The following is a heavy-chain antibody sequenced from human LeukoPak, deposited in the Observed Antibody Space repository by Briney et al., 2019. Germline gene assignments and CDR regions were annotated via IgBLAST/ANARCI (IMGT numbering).Heavy chain of an antibody. V-gene: IGHV3-74*01. Sequence: GGSLRLSCVGSGFSLSDYWMHWVRHTPGKGLMWVSRITSDGSTTWYADSVKGRFTVSRDNAKNTLFLEMNSLRDEDTAVYYCAGDYIWGRLFWGQGTLVTVSS. CDR2: ITSDGSTT. J-gene: IGHJ4*01. CDR3: AGDYIWGRLF. CDR1: GFSLSDYW. D-gene: IGHD3-16*01.